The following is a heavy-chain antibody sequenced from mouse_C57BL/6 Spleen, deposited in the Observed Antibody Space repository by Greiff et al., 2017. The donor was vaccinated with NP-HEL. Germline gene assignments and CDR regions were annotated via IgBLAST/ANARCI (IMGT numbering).Heavy chain of an antibody. J-gene: IGHJ4*01. CDR3: ARRWLLRADYAMDY. D-gene: IGHD2-3*01. CDR2: INPYNGGT. CDR1: GYTFTDYY. Sequence: EVQLQQSGPVLVKPGASVKMSCKASGYTFTDYYMNWVKQSHGKSLEWIGVINPYNGGTSYNQKFKGKATLTVDKSSSTAYMELNSLTSEDSAVYYWARRWLLRADYAMDYWGQGTSVTVSS. V-gene: IGHV1-19*01.